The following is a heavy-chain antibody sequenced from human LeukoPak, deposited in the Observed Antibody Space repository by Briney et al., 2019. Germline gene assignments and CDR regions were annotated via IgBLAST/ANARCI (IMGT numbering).Heavy chain of an antibody. Sequence: GRSLRLSCASSGFTVSSNYMSWVRQAPVKGLEWVSVIYSDGSTYYADSVKGGCTISRDNSSKTRYLQMNNQRVEDMAVYYCARGALDWLLSGFEYWGQGTLVTVSS. CDR3: ARGALDWLLSGFEY. CDR1: GFTVSSNY. CDR2: IYSDGST. D-gene: IGHD3-9*01. J-gene: IGHJ4*02. V-gene: IGHV3-53*01.